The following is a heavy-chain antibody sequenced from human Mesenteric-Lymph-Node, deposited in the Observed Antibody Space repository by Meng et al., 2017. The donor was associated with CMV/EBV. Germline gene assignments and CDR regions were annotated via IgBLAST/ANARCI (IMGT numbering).Heavy chain of an antibody. CDR2: ISPTSGST. Sequence: ASVKVSCKASGYTFTNCYIHWVRQAPGQGLEWMGMISPTSGSTNYAQRFQGRVTMTRDTSTNTVYMELSSLRSDDTAVYYCARDWGPIAAAGRGRGFDYWGQGTLVTVS. V-gene: IGHV1-46*01. CDR3: ARDWGPIAAAGRGRGFDY. CDR1: GYTFTNCY. J-gene: IGHJ4*02. D-gene: IGHD6-13*01.